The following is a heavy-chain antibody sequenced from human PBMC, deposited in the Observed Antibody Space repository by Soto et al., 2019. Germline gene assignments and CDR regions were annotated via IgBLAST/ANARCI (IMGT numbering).Heavy chain of an antibody. J-gene: IGHJ4*02. CDR1: GFTFDDYA. CDR2: ISWNSGSI. D-gene: IGHD5-12*01. Sequence: EVQLVESGGGLVQPGRSLRLSCAASGFTFDDYAMHWVRQAPGKGLEWVSGISWNSGSIGYADSVKGPFTISRDNAKNSLYLQMNSLRAEDTALYYCAKDSSEWESGYDYFDYWGQGTLVTVSS. CDR3: AKDSSEWESGYDYFDY. V-gene: IGHV3-9*01.